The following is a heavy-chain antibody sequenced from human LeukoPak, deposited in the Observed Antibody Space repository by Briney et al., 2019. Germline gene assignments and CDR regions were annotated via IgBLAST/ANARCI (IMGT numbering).Heavy chain of an antibody. D-gene: IGHD4-17*01. Sequence: SETLSLTRTVSGGSVSSGSYYWSWIRQPPGKGLEWIGYIYYSGSTNYNPSLKSRVTISVDTSKNQFSLKLSSVTAADTAVYYCAREGLYGDYVWSLDYWGQGTLVTVSS. CDR2: IYYSGST. J-gene: IGHJ4*02. CDR1: GGSVSSGSYY. CDR3: AREGLYGDYVWSLDY. V-gene: IGHV4-61*01.